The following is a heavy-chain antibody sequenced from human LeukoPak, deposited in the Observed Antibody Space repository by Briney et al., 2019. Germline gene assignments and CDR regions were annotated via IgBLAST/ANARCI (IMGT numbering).Heavy chain of an antibody. CDR1: GFTFSSDA. J-gene: IGHJ4*02. Sequence: GGSLRLSCAASGFTFSSDAMNWVRQAPGKGLEWVSGIRAGGDNTYYADSVKGRFTISRDDSKNTLYLQMNSLRGEDTALYYCARVQWFGELSAFDYWGQGTLVTVSS. CDR2: IRAGGDNT. D-gene: IGHD3-10*01. V-gene: IGHV3-23*01. CDR3: ARVQWFGELSAFDY.